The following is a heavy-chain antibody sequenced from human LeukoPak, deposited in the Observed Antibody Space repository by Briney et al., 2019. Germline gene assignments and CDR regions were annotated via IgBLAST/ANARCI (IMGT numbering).Heavy chain of an antibody. J-gene: IGHJ5*02. CDR3: AREGVLGYEDSQHTRYNWFDP. CDR2: INAGNGNT. CDR1: GYTFTSYA. D-gene: IGHD3-16*01. Sequence: GASVKVSCKASGYTFTSYAMHWVRQAPGQRLEWMGWINAGNGNTKYSQKFQGRVTITRDTSASTAYMELSSLRSEDTAVYYCAREGVLGYEDSQHTRYNWFDPWGQGTLVTVSS. V-gene: IGHV1-3*01.